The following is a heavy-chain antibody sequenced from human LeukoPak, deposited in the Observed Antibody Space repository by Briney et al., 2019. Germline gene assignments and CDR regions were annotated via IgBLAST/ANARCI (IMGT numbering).Heavy chain of an antibody. CDR2: MSAYNNNI. CDR1: GYTFTSYG. D-gene: IGHD5-24*01. CDR3: ARDRDGYNGYTD. Sequence: ASVKLSCKASGYTFTSYGISWVRQAPGQGLEWMGWMSAYNNNINYAQKLQGRVTMTTDTSTSTAYMELSSLRSDDTAVYYCARDRDGYNGYTDWGQGTLVTVSS. V-gene: IGHV1-18*01. J-gene: IGHJ4*02.